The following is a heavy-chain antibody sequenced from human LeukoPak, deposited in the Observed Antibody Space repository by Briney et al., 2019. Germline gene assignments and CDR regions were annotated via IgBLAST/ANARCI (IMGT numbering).Heavy chain of an antibody. D-gene: IGHD3-3*01. CDR2: IYTSGST. CDR3: ATITIFGVVIK. CDR1: GGSISSGSYY. J-gene: IGHJ4*02. V-gene: IGHV4-61*02. Sequence: RPSETLSLTCTVSGGSISSGSYYWSWIRQPAGKGLEWIGRIYTSGSTNYNPSLKSRVTISVDTSKDQFSLKLSSVTAADTAVYYCATITIFGVVIKWGQGTLVTVSS.